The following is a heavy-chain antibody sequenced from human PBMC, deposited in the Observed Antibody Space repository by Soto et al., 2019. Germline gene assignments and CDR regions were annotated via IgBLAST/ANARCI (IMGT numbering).Heavy chain of an antibody. J-gene: IGHJ5*02. V-gene: IGHV1-69*13. Sequence: VKVSCKASGGTFSSYAISWVRQAPGQGLEWMGGIIPIFGTANYAQKFQGRVTITADESTSTAYMELSSLRSEDTAVYYCARDRGPSSGYYPYWFDPWGQGTLVTVSS. CDR1: GGTFSSYA. D-gene: IGHD3-22*01. CDR2: IIPIFGTA. CDR3: ARDRGPSSGYYPYWFDP.